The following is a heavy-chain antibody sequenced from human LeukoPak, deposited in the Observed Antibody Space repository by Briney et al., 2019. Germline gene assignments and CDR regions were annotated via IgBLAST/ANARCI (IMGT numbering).Heavy chain of an antibody. J-gene: IGHJ4*02. CDR3: ARGYCSGGSCYGPYYFDY. Sequence: SETLSLTCTVNGGSISSYYWSWIRQPAGKGLEWIGRIYTSGSTNYNPSLKSRVTMSVDTSKNQFSLKLSSVTAADTAVYYCARGYCSGGSCYGPYYFDYWGQGTLVTVSS. D-gene: IGHD2-15*01. CDR2: IYTSGST. V-gene: IGHV4-4*07. CDR1: GGSISSYY.